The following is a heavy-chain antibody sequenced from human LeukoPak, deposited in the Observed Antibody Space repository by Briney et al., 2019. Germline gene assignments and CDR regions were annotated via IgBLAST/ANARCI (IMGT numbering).Heavy chain of an antibody. V-gene: IGHV3-74*01. Sequence: GGSLRLSCAASGFTFSSYWMHWVRQAPGKGLVWVSRINSDGSSTSYADSVKGRFTISRDNAKNTLYLQMNSLRAEDTAVYYCARDYSSRWYEGYFDYWGQGTLVTVSS. D-gene: IGHD6-13*01. CDR2: INSDGSST. CDR1: GFTFSSYW. J-gene: IGHJ4*02. CDR3: ARDYSSRWYEGYFDY.